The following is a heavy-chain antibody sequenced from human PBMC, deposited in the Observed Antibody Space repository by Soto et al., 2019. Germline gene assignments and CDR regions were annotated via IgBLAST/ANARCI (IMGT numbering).Heavy chain of an antibody. J-gene: IGHJ4*02. V-gene: IGHV3-23*01. CDR3: AKGSGSVGSCPENGY. CDR2: ISGSGGST. CDR1: GFTFSSYA. D-gene: IGHD2-15*01. Sequence: EVQLLESGGGLVQPGGSLRLSCAASGFTFSSYAMSWVRPAPGKGLEWVSAISGSGGSTYYADSVKGRFTISRDNSKNTLYLKMNSLRAEDTAVYYWAKGSGSVGSCPENGYWGQGTLVTVSS.